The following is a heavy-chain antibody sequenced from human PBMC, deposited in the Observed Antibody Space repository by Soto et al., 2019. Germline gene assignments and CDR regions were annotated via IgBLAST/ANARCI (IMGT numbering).Heavy chain of an antibody. J-gene: IGHJ6*03. D-gene: IGHD2-15*01. CDR2: INSDGSST. CDR1: GFTFSSYW. V-gene: IGHV3-74*01. Sequence: PGGSLRLSCAASGFTFSSYWMHWVRQAPGKGLVWVSRINSDGSSTSHADSVKGRFTISRDNAKNTLYLQMNSLRAEDTAVYYCARDKDIVYYMDVWGKGTTVTVSS. CDR3: ARDKDIVYYMDV.